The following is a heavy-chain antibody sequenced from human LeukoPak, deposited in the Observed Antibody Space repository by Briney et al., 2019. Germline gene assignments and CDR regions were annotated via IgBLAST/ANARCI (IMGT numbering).Heavy chain of an antibody. CDR2: ISAYNGNT. CDR3: ARWHDFWRETYFDY. J-gene: IGHJ4*02. CDR1: GYTFTSYG. V-gene: IGHV1-18*01. D-gene: IGHD3-3*01. Sequence: ASVKVSCKASGYTFTSYGISWVRQAPGQGLEWMGWISAYNGNTNYAQKLQGRVTMTTDTPTSTAYMELRSLRSDDTAVYYCARWHDFWRETYFDYWGQGTLVTVSS.